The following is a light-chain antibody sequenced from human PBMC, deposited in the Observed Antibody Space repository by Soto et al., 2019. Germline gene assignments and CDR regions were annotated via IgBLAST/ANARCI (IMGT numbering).Light chain of an antibody. CDR1: QSVSSY. CDR2: DAS. J-gene: IGKJ2*01. CDR3: QQRGKWPRT. Sequence: EIVLTQSPATLSLSPGERATLSCRVSQSVSSYLAWYQQKPGQAPRLLIYDASNRATDIPARFSGSGSGTDFTLTISSLESEDFAVYYCQQRGKWPRTFGQGTKLEIK. V-gene: IGKV3-11*01.